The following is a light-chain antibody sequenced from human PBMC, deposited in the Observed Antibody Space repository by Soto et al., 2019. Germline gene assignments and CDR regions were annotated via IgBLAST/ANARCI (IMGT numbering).Light chain of an antibody. CDR2: GAS. J-gene: IGKJ1*01. Sequence: EIVMTQSPATLSVSPGERATLSCRASQSITRNLAWYQQSPGQAPRHLIYGASTRATGIPARFSGSGSGTEFTLTINSLQSEDFAVYYCQQYNNWPMWTFGQGTKVDI. CDR3: QQYNNWPMWT. V-gene: IGKV3-15*01. CDR1: QSITRN.